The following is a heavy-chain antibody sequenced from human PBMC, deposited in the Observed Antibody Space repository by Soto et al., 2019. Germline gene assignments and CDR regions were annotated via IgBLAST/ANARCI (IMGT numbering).Heavy chain of an antibody. J-gene: IGHJ1*01. CDR3: ARRLGIAAAGTGYFQH. Sequence: QVQLVQSGAEVKKPGSSVKVSCKASGGTFSSYTISWVRQAPGQGLEWMGRIIPILGIANYAQKFQGRVTITADKSTSTADMELSSLRSEDTAVYYCARRLGIAAAGTGYFQHWGQGTLVTVSS. CDR1: GGTFSSYT. D-gene: IGHD6-13*01. CDR2: IIPILGIA. V-gene: IGHV1-69*02.